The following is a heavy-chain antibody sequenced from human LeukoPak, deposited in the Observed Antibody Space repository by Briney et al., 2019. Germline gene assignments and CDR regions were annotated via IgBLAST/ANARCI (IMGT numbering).Heavy chain of an antibody. CDR2: IYSGGST. CDR1: GFTVSNTY. Sequence: PGGSLRLSCAASGFTVSNTYMSWVRQAPGKGLEWVSVIYSGGSTYYADSVKGRFTISRDNSKNTLFLQMNSLRPEDTALYYCAKQMVERPHYYYMDVWGKGTTVTVSS. V-gene: IGHV3-53*05. J-gene: IGHJ6*03. D-gene: IGHD2-15*01. CDR3: AKQMVERPHYYYMDV.